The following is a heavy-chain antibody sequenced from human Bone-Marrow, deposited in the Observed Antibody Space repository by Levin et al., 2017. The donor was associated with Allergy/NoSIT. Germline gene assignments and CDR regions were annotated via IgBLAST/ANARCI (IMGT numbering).Heavy chain of an antibody. CDR1: GFTSSSYW. CDR3: VRGYCSGGSCSRAY. CDR2: IEKDGSQT. V-gene: IGHV3-7*03. J-gene: IGHJ4*02. D-gene: IGHD2-15*01. Sequence: GGSLRLSCAASGFTSSSYWINWVRQAPGRGPEWVGNIEKDGSQTYYVDSVKGRFTISRDSAKNSLYLQMNSLRAEDTAVYYCVRGYCSGGSCSRAYWGQGTLVTVSS.